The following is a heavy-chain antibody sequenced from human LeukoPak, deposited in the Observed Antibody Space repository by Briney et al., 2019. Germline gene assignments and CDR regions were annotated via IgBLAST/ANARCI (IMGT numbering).Heavy chain of an antibody. D-gene: IGHD3-10*01. CDR1: GGSISSYY. CDR3: AKSKGYGLVDI. CDR2: INHSGST. J-gene: IGHJ3*02. Sequence: SETLSLTCTVSGGSISSYYWSWIRQPPGKGLEWIGEINHSGSTNYSPSLKSRVTISLDTSRNQFSLKLNSVTAADTAVYYCAKSKGYGLVDIWGQGTMVTVSS. V-gene: IGHV4-34*01.